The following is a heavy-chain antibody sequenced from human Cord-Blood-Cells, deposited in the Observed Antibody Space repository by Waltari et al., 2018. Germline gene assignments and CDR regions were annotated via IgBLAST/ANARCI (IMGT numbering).Heavy chain of an antibody. CDR1: GGTFSSYA. CDR3: ARVGGYFDY. V-gene: IGHV1-69*01. J-gene: IGHJ4*02. D-gene: IGHD3-22*01. CDR2: IIPIFGTA. Sequence: QVQMVQSGAEVKQPGSPVKGSCKASGGTFSSYASSWVRQAPGQGLEWMGGIIPIFGTANYAQKFQVRVTITADESTSAAYMELSSLRSEDTAVYYCARVGGYFDYWGQGTLVTVSS.